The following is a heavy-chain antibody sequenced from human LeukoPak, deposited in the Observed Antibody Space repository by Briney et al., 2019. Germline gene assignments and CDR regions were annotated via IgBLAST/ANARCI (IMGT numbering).Heavy chain of an antibody. V-gene: IGHV4-61*02. D-gene: IGHD4-11*01. J-gene: IGHJ5*02. Sequence: PSETLSLTCAVSGYSISSGYYWSWIRQPAGKGLEWIGRIYTSGITKYNPSLNSRVTISVDRSKNQFSLTLSSVTAADTAVYYCARAETVVWFDPWGQGTLVTVSS. CDR2: IYTSGIT. CDR1: GYSISSGYY. CDR3: ARAETVVWFDP.